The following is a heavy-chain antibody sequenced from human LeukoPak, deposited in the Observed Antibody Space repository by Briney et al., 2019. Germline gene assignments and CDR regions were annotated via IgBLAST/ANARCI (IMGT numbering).Heavy chain of an antibody. J-gene: IGHJ5*02. Sequence: ASVKVSCKASGYTFTDFYIHWVRQAPGQGLEWMGLINPHSSDVDYAQKVQGRVTMTRDTTTNTVYMALSMLKSDDTAVYYRARVGYCSGGVCYTSFAPWGQGTLVTVSS. V-gene: IGHV1-2*02. CDR2: INPHSSDV. D-gene: IGHD2-15*01. CDR1: GYTFTDFY. CDR3: ARVGYCSGGVCYTSFAP.